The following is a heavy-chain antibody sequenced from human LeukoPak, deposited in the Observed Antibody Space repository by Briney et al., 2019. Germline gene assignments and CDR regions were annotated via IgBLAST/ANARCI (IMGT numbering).Heavy chain of an antibody. V-gene: IGHV4-39*01. D-gene: IGHD2-2*01. CDR2: ISYSGST. CDR1: GGSISRNYYY. CDR3: ARPSGCGSTSCFSHFDS. J-gene: IGHJ4*02. Sequence: PSETLSLTCTVSGGSISRNYYYWGWIRQPPGKGLEWIGTISYSGSTDYNTSLKSRVTISVDTSKNQFSLRLSSTTAADTAVYYCARPSGCGSTSCFSHFDSWGQGTLVTVSS.